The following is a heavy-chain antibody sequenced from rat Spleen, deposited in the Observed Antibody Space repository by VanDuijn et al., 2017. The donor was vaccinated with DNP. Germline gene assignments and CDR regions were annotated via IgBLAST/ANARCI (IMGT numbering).Heavy chain of an antibody. CDR3: ASPLDYFDY. CDR2: INYDGSSS. CDR1: GFTFSDYY. J-gene: IGHJ2*01. Sequence: EVQLVESGGGLVQPGRSLKLSCAASGFTFSDYYMAWVRQAPKKGLEWVATINYDGSSSYYRDSVKGRFTISRDYAKSTLYLQMDSLRSEDTATYYCASPLDYFDYWGQGVMVTVSS. V-gene: IGHV5-7*01.